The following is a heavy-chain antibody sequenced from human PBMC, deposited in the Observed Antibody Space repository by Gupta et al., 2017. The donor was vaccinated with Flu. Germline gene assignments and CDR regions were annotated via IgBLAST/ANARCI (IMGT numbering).Heavy chain of an antibody. J-gene: IGHJ6*02. CDR2: ISSSSSYI. Sequence: EVQLVESGGGLVKPGGSLRLSCAASGFTFSSYSMNWLRQAPGKGLEWVSSISSSSSYIYYADSVKGRFTISRDNAKNSLYLQMNSLRAEDTAVYYCARDDYDFWSGQYYYGMDVWGQGTTVTVSS. CDR3: ARDDYDFWSGQYYYGMDV. D-gene: IGHD3-3*01. CDR1: GFTFSSYS. V-gene: IGHV3-21*01.